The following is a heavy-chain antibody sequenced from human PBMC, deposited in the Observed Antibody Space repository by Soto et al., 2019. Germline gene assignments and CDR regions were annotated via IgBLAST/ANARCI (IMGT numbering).Heavy chain of an antibody. CDR1: GFTFDDYT. D-gene: IGHD1-1*01. J-gene: IGHJ4*02. CDR3: AKDSGNWNDRFDY. CDR2: ISWDGGST. Sequence: EVQLVESGGVVVQPGGSLRLSCAASGFTFDDYTMHWVRQAPGKGLEWVSLISWDGGSTYYADSVKGRFTISRDNSKNSLYLEMNSLRNGDTALYYCAKDSGNWNDRFDYWGQGTLVTVSS. V-gene: IGHV3-43*01.